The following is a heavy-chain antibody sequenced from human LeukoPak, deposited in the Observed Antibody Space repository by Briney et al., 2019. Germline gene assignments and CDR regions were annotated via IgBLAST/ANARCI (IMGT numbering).Heavy chain of an antibody. CDR3: AKGDCGIDCSVFDY. J-gene: IGHJ4*02. D-gene: IGHD2-21*02. Sequence: GGSLRLSCSASGLTFSRRWMTWVRQVPGKGLQWVSLISDSGGATYYADSVRGRFTISRDNSKNTLYLQMNSLRADDTAMYYCAKGDCGIDCSVFDYWGRGTLVSVSS. CDR1: GLTFSRRW. CDR2: ISDSGGAT. V-gene: IGHV3-23*01.